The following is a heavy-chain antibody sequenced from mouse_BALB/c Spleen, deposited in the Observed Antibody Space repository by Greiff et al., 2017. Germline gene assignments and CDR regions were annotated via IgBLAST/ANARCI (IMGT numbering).Heavy chain of an antibody. V-gene: IGHV1S81*02. CDR1: GYTFTSYY. Sequence: QVQLQQPGAELVKPGASVKLSCKASGYTFTSYYMHWVKQRPGQGLEWIGGINPSNGGTNYNEKFQSKATLTVDKSSGTAYLQLSSLTSEDSAVYDCAGSWCDGSYEFDYWGQGTTVTVSS. CDR3: AGSWCDGSYEFDY. CDR2: INPSNGGT. J-gene: IGHJ2*01. D-gene: IGHD1-1*02.